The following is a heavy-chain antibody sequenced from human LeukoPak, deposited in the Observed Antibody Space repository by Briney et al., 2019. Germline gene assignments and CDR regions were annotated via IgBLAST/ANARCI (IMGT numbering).Heavy chain of an antibody. Sequence: SQTLSLTCTVSGGSISIGGYYWSWIRQPAGKGLEWIGRIYSDGSSNCSPSLKSRVTISIDTSKNQFSLNLSSVTAADTAVYYCVRVIRRDPYNYDGFDIWGQGTMVTVSS. J-gene: IGHJ3*02. CDR1: GGSISIGGYY. CDR2: IYSDGSS. V-gene: IGHV4-61*02. CDR3: VRVIRRDPYNYDGFDI. D-gene: IGHD5-24*01.